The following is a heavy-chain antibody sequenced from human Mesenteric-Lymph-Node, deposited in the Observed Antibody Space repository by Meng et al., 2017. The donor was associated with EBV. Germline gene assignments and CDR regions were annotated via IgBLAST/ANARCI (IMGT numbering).Heavy chain of an antibody. CDR2: IYWDDDK. J-gene: IGHJ4*02. V-gene: IGHV2-5*02. CDR1: GFSLNTGGVG. D-gene: IGHD3-10*02. CDR3: AHKDDVRDGAPFDS. Sequence: QITLKESGPTLLKPTQTLTLTCSFSGFSLNTGGVGVGWIRQPPGKALEWLALIYWDDDKRYNPSLKTRLTITKDTSKNQVVLTMTNMDPVDTATYYCAHKDDVRDGAPFDSWGQGTLVTVSS.